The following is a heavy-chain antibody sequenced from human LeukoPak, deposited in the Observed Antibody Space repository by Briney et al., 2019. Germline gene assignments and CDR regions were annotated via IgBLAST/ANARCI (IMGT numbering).Heavy chain of an antibody. CDR3: ARSNNYYESSGYYAKSRRDFDY. D-gene: IGHD3-22*01. CDR2: INASGGST. CDR1: GYTFTSYY. V-gene: IGHV1-46*01. Sequence: ASVKLSCKSSGYTFTSYYMHWVRQAPGQGLEWMGIINASGGSTSYAQKFQGRVTMTRATSTSTVYMELSSLRSEDTAVYYCARSNNYYESSGYYAKSRRDFDYWGQGTLVTVSS. J-gene: IGHJ4*02.